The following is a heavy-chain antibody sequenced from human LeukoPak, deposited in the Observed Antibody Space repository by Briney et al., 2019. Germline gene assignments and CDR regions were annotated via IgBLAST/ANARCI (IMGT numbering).Heavy chain of an antibody. Sequence: GGSLRLSCAASAFTVSSNYMSWVRQAPGKGLEWVSVIYSGGSTYYADSVKGRFTISRDNSKNTLYLQMNSLRAEDTAVYYCARILTSGYSFVYGGQGTLVTVSS. D-gene: IGHD3-3*01. CDR1: AFTVSSNY. J-gene: IGHJ4*02. V-gene: IGHV3-66*02. CDR2: IYSGGST. CDR3: ARILTSGYSFVY.